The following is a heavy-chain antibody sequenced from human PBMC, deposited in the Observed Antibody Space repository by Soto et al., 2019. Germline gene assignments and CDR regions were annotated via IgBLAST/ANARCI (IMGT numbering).Heavy chain of an antibody. CDR2: ISGSGAGT. D-gene: IGHD3-10*01. CDR3: AKNAMVRGLGNYYYMDV. J-gene: IGHJ6*03. V-gene: IGHV3-23*01. Sequence: LSLTCAASGFTFSSYAMSWVRQAPGKGLEWVSAISGSGAGTYYADSVKGRFAISRDNSKNTLYLQMNSLRAENTAVYYCAKNAMVRGLGNYYYMDVWGKGTTVTVSS. CDR1: GFTFSSYA.